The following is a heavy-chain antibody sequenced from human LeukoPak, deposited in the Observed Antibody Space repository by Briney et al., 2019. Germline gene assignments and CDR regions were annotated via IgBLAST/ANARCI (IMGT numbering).Heavy chain of an antibody. J-gene: IGHJ4*02. D-gene: IGHD6-6*01. Sequence: GASVKVSFKASGGTFSSYAISWVRQAPGQGREWMGGIIPIFGTANYAQKFQGRVTITTDESTSTAYMELSSLRSEDTAVYYCARGGVYSSSDRSPFDYWGQGTLVTVSS. CDR1: GGTFSSYA. V-gene: IGHV1-69*05. CDR3: ARGGVYSSSDRSPFDY. CDR2: IIPIFGTA.